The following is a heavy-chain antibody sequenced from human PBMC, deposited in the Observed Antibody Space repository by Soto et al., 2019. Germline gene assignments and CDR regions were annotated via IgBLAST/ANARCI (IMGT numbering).Heavy chain of an antibody. CDR1: GYSFTIYW. J-gene: IGHJ6*02. D-gene: IGHD2-21*02. Sequence: GSLKVSCNGSGYSFTIYWISWVRQMPGKCLEWMGRIDPSDSYTNYSPSFQGHVTISADKSISTAYLQWSSLKASDTAMYYCARLVYGGNSNGYYYGMDVWGQGNTVTVSS. V-gene: IGHV5-10-1*01. CDR3: ARLVYGGNSNGYYYGMDV. CDR2: IDPSDSYT.